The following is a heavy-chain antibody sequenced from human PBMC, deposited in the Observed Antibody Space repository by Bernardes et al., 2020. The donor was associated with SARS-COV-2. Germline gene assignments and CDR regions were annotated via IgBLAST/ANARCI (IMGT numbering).Heavy chain of an antibody. J-gene: IGHJ6*01. Sequence: SETLSLTCTVSGGSVSSSSHYWGWIRQPPGKGLEWIGSIYYSGSTYYTPSLKGRVTISVETSKNQFSLRLSSVTAADTAVYYCASPYQPAMVGGVPSTAGYYAMDGWGQGATVTVSS. V-gene: IGHV4-39*01. CDR1: GGSVSSSSHY. CDR3: ASPYQPAMVGGVPSTAGYYAMDG. CDR2: IYYSGST. D-gene: IGHD3-10*01.